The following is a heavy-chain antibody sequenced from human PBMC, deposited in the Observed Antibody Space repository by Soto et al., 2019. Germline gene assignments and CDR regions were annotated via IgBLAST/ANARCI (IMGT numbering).Heavy chain of an antibody. Sequence: QVQLVESGGGVVQPGRSLRLSCAASGFTFSSYAMHWVRQAPGKGLEWVAVISYDGSNKYYADSVKGRFTISRINSKNTLYLQMISLRAEDTAVYYCARDPLWGTAMVLWYFDLWGRGTLVTVSS. J-gene: IGHJ2*01. CDR2: ISYDGSNK. CDR3: ARDPLWGTAMVLWYFDL. V-gene: IGHV3-30-3*01. CDR1: GFTFSSYA. D-gene: IGHD5-18*01.